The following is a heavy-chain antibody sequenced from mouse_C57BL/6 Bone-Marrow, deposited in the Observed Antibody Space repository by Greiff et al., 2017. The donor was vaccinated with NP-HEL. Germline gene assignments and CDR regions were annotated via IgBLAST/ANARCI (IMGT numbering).Heavy chain of an antibody. J-gene: IGHJ1*03. CDR1: GYTFTSYW. CDR2: IDPSDSYT. CDR3: AREGHYYGSSYWYFDV. Sequence: VKQSCKASGYTFTSYWMHWVKQRPGQGLEWIGEIDPSDSYTNYNQKFKGKSTLTVDKSSSTAYMQLSSLTSEDSAVYYCAREGHYYGSSYWYFDVWGTGTTVTVSS. V-gene: IGHV1-69*01. D-gene: IGHD1-1*01.